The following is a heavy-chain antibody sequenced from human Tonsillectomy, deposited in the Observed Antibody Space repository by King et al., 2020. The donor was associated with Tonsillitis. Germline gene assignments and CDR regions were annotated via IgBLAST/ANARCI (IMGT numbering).Heavy chain of an antibody. Sequence: QLQESGPGLVKPSETLSLTCTVSGGSISSSNYYWAWIRQPPGKGLEWIGTIYYSGSTYYNPSLKSRVTISLDTSKNQFSLKLSSVTAADTAVYYCASQLWFGHDIRFDYWGQGTRVTVPS. J-gene: IGHJ4*02. D-gene: IGHD5-18*01. CDR1: GGSISSSNYY. CDR2: IYYSGST. CDR3: ASQLWFGHDIRFDY. V-gene: IGHV4-39*07.